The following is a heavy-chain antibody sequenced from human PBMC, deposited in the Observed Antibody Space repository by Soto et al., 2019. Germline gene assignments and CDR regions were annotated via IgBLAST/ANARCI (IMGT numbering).Heavy chain of an antibody. Sequence: ASVKASCKASGFSFTGYYIHCLRQAPGQGLEWMGLVNAHSGGTEYAQKLQGRVTLTRDTSIATAYLTLTSLTSDDTALYYCAKDFRRQLVAWLVHWGPETQVTFSS. J-gene: IGHJ4*02. V-gene: IGHV1-2*02. CDR2: VNAHSGGT. CDR1: GFSFTGYY. CDR3: AKDFRRQLVAWLVH. D-gene: IGHD6-6*01.